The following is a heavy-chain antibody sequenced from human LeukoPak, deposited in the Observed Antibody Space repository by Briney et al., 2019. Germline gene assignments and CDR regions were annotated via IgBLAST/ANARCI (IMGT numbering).Heavy chain of an antibody. CDR1: GFTFGTSA. Sequence: PGGSLRLSCAASGFTFGTSAMSWVRQAPGKGLEWVSLIYSGGSTYYPDSVKGRFTISRDNSQNTLYLQMNSLRAEDTAVYYCARAGTSYSYYFDYWGQGTLVTVSS. CDR2: IYSGGST. D-gene: IGHD1-26*01. J-gene: IGHJ4*02. V-gene: IGHV3-66*02. CDR3: ARAGTSYSYYFDY.